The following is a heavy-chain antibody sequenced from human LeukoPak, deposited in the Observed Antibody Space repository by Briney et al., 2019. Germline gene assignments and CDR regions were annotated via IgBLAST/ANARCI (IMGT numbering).Heavy chain of an antibody. CDR2: ISWNSGSI. Sequence: PGRSLRLSCAASGFTFDDYAMHWVRQAPGKGLEWVSGISWNSGSIGYADSVKGRFTISRDNGKNSLYLQMKSLRAEDTALYYCARDPGAAARRPEYFQHWGQGTLVTVSS. CDR3: ARDPGAAARRPEYFQH. V-gene: IGHV3-9*01. J-gene: IGHJ1*01. D-gene: IGHD6-25*01. CDR1: GFTFDDYA.